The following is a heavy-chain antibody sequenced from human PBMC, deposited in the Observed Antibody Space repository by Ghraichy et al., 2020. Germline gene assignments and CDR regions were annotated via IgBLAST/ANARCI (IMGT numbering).Heavy chain of an antibody. CDR1: GFTFSSYA. V-gene: IGHV3-23*01. CDR2: ISGSGGST. J-gene: IGHJ6*02. Sequence: GGSLRLSCAASGFTFSSYAMSWVRQAPGKGLEWVSAISGSGGSTYYADSVKGRFTISRDNSKNTLYLQMNSLRAEDTAVYYCAKSTVVVITTSLYYYYYGMDVWGQGTTVTVSS. D-gene: IGHD3-22*01. CDR3: AKSTVVVITTSLYYYYYGMDV.